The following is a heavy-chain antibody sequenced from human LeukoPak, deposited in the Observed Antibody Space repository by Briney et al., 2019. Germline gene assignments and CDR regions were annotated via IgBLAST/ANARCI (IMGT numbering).Heavy chain of an antibody. D-gene: IGHD2-2*01. V-gene: IGHV4-38-2*02. CDR2: IYHSGST. CDR1: AYSISSGYY. Sequence: SETLSLTCTVSAYSISSGYYWGWIRQPPGKGLEGIGSIYHSGSTYYNPSLKSRVTISVDTSKNQFSLKLSSVNLADTAVYSCGAQLPSRTSMVVWGKGTPVTVSS. J-gene: IGHJ6*03. CDR3: GAQLPSRTSMVV.